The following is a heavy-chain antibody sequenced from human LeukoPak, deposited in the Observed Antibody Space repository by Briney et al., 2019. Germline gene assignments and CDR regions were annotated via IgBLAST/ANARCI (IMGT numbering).Heavy chain of an antibody. CDR1: GFTFGSYS. J-gene: IGHJ4*02. Sequence: GGSLRLSCAASGFTFGSYSMNWVRQAPGKGLEWVSSISSSSSYIYYADSVKGRFTISRDNAKNSLYLQMNSLRAEDTAVYYCARDFGYYDSSGYYGENFDYWGQGTLVTVSS. CDR2: ISSSSSYI. D-gene: IGHD3-22*01. CDR3: ARDFGYYDSSGYYGENFDY. V-gene: IGHV3-21*01.